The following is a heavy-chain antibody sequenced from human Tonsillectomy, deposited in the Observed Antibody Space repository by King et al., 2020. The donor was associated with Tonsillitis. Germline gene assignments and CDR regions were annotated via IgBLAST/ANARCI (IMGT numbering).Heavy chain of an antibody. CDR1: GYSITSGFY. D-gene: IGHD5-24*01. J-gene: IGHJ4*02. CDR2: IYHSGST. CDR3: GRARDWVQLFDY. Sequence: QLQESGPGLVKPSETLSLTCAVSGYSITSGFYWGWIRQPPGKGLEWFGSIYHSGSTYYNPSLKSRVTISVDTSTNQFSLKLNSVTAADTAVYYCGRARDWVQLFDYWGQGTQVTVSS. V-gene: IGHV4-38-2*01.